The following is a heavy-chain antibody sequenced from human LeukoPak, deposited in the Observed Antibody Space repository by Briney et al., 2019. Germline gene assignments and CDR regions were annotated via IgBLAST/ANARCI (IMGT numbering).Heavy chain of an antibody. CDR3: ASVYCSSTSCYIGDY. D-gene: IGHD2-2*02. CDR2: IYYSGST. CDR1: GGSISSYY. J-gene: IGHJ4*02. Sequence: PSETLSLTCTVSGGSISSYYWSWIRQPPGKGLEWIGYIYYSGSTNYNPSLKSRVTISVDTSKNQFSLKLSSVTAADAAAYYCASVYCSSTSCYIGDYWGQGTLVTVSS. V-gene: IGHV4-59*01.